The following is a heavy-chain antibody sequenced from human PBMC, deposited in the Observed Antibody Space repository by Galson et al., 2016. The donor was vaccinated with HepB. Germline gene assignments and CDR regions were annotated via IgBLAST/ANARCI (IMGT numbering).Heavy chain of an antibody. CDR2: IYPDDSDT. CDR1: GYSFHTSW. D-gene: IGHD3-16*01. Sequence: QSGAEVKKPGESLRISCKASGYSFHTSWIAWVRQMPGKGLEWMGIIYPDDSDTRYSPSFQGQVTISADKSISTAFLQWSSLKASDTAIYYCAREAGDFDYWGQGTLVTVSS. V-gene: IGHV5-51*03. J-gene: IGHJ4*02. CDR3: AREAGDFDY.